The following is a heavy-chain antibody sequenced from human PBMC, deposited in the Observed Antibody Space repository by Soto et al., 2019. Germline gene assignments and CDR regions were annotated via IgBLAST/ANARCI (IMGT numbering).Heavy chain of an antibody. CDR3: ARDRNYHLSGYYDAFDV. D-gene: IGHD3-9*01. CDR1: GFNFKDYW. CDR2: IGEDGGIS. V-gene: IGHV3-7*01. Sequence: EVQLVESGGGLVQPGGSLRLSCAGSGFNFKDYWMTWVRQAPGKGLEWLANIGEDGGISNYVDSVKGRFTISRDNVKNSLDLQINSLRAEDTAVYYCARDRNYHLSGYYDAFDVWGQGTGVTVSS. J-gene: IGHJ3*01.